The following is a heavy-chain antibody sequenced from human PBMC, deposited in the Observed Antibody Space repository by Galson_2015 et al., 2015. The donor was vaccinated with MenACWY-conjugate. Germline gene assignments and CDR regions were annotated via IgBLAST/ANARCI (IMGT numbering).Heavy chain of an antibody. J-gene: IGHJ4*02. CDR1: GYIFTAYG. D-gene: IGHD5-18*01. CDR3: ARDRGFSYGYEFDF. V-gene: IGHV1-18*04. CDR2: ISAYNGNT. Sequence: SVKVSCKASGYIFTAYGISWVRQAPGQGLEWMGWISAYNGNTNYAQKVQGRVTMTTDTSTSTCYMELRGLRSDDTAVYYCARDRGFSYGYEFDFWGQGTLVTVSS.